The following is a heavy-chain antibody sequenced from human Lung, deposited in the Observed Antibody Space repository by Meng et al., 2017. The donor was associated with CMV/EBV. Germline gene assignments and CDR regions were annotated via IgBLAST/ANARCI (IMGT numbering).Heavy chain of an antibody. J-gene: IGHJ4*02. CDR1: GFMFSDYY. V-gene: IGHV3-11*04. CDR2: ISGGGGTI. Sequence: SCAASGFMFSDYYITWIRQAPGKGLEWVSYISGGGGTIYYADSVKGRFIISRDNARNSLYLQMNSLRAEDTAVYYCARAAFLRNYFDYWGQGTLVTFSS. D-gene: IGHD6-25*01. CDR3: ARAAFLRNYFDY.